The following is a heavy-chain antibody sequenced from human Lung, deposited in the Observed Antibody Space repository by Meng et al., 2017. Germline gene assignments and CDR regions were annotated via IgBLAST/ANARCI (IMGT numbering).Heavy chain of an antibody. D-gene: IGHD4-11*01. CDR1: GGSFSDYY. Sequence: QVPLQQWGEGLLKPSETLSLTCVVPGGSFSDYYWSWIRQPPGKGLEWIGEINHSGSTNYNPSLESRATISVDTSQNNLSLKLSSVTAADSAVYYCARGPTTMAHDFDYWGQGTLVTVSS. CDR2: INHSGST. V-gene: IGHV4-34*01. CDR3: ARGPTTMAHDFDY. J-gene: IGHJ4*02.